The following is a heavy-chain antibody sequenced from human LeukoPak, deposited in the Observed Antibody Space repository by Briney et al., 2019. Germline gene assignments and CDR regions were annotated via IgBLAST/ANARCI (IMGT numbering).Heavy chain of an antibody. CDR2: IYYSGST. D-gene: IGHD3-3*01. V-gene: IGHV4-59*01. Sequence: SETLSLTCTVSGGSISSYYWSWIRQPPGKGLEWIGYIYYSGSTNYNPSLKSRVTISVDTSKNQFSLKLSSVTAADTAVYYCARASRPPTYYDFWSGRSYYYGMDVWGQGTTVTVSS. J-gene: IGHJ6*02. CDR1: GGSISSYY. CDR3: ARASRPPTYYDFWSGRSYYYGMDV.